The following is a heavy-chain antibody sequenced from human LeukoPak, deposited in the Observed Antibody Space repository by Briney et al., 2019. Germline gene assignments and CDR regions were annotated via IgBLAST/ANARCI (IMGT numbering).Heavy chain of an antibody. CDR3: AKARYCGGDCYSNAFDI. J-gene: IGHJ3*02. Sequence: PGGSLRLSCAASGFTITTNYMNWVRQAPGKGLEWVSVIYGDDETNYADSVKGRFTISRDNAKNSLYLQMNSLRAEDTALYYCAKARYCGGDCYSNAFDIWGQGTMVTVSS. D-gene: IGHD2-21*02. CDR1: GFTITTNY. CDR2: IYGDDET. V-gene: IGHV3-53*05.